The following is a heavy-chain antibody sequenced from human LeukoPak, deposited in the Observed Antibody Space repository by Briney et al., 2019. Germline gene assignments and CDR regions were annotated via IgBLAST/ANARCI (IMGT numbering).Heavy chain of an antibody. CDR1: GFTFSGYA. CDR2: ITITGSSP. V-gene: IGHV3-20*04. J-gene: IGHJ4*02. D-gene: IGHD3-10*01. CDR3: AREEEQFGPLDY. Sequence: PGGSLRLSCAASGFTFSGYAMAWVRQAPGKGLEWVSSITITGSSPSYADSVKGRFTISRDNAKNSLYLQMNSLRAEDTALYYCAREEEQFGPLDYWGQGTLVTVSS.